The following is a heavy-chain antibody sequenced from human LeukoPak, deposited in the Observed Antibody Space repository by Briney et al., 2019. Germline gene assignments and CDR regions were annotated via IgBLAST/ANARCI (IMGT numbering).Heavy chain of an antibody. J-gene: IGHJ4*02. Sequence: ASVKVSCKASGYTFTSYYMHWVRQAPGQGLEWMGIINPSGGSTSYAQKFQGRVTMTINTSISTAYMELNSLRPEDTAVYYCAITTLDYWGQGTLVTVSS. CDR1: GYTFTSYY. CDR2: INPSGGST. V-gene: IGHV1-46*01. D-gene: IGHD3-22*01. CDR3: AITTLDY.